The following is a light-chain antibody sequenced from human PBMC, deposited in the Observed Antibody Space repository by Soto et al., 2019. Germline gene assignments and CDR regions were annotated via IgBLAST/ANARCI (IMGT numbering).Light chain of an antibody. CDR1: SSDVGGYNY. CDR2: DVS. V-gene: IGLV2-14*01. Sequence: QSALTQPASVSGSPGQSITISCTGTSSDVGGYNYVSWYQQHPGKAPKLMIYDVSNRPSGVSNRFPGSKSGNTASLTISGLRAEDEADYYCGSYTSSSALLYVFGTGTKVTVL. J-gene: IGLJ1*01. CDR3: GSYTSSSALLYV.